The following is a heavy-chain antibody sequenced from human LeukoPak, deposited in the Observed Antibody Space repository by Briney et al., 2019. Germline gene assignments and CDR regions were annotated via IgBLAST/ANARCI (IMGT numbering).Heavy chain of an antibody. CDR3: AKGGGYSRYDPSWFDP. D-gene: IGHD5-12*01. J-gene: IGHJ5*02. Sequence: PGGSLRLSCAASGFTFSSYGMHWVRQAPGKGLEWVAFIRYDGSNKYYADSVKGRFTISRDNSKNTLYLQMNSLRAEDTAVYYCAKGGGYSRYDPSWFDPWGQGTLVTVSS. V-gene: IGHV3-30*02. CDR2: IRYDGSNK. CDR1: GFTFSSYG.